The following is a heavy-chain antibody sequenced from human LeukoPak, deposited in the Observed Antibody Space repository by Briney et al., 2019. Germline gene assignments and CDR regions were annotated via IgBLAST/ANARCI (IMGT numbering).Heavy chain of an antibody. CDR2: ISSDGSDK. V-gene: IGHV3-30*03. J-gene: IGHJ5*02. CDR1: GFTFSSYG. CDR3: ARDPQHTWFDP. Sequence: PGRSLRLSCAASGFTFSSYGIHWVRQAPGKGLEWVAVISSDGSDKYYADSVKGRFTISRDNSKNTLYLQMNSLRAEDTAVYYCARDPQHTWFDPWGQGTQVTVSS.